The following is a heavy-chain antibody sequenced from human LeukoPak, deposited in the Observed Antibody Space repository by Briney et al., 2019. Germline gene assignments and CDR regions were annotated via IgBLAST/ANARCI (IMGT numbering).Heavy chain of an antibody. D-gene: IGHD1-1*01. J-gene: IGHJ6*03. CDR2: INPNSGGT. V-gene: IGHV1-2*02. CDR3: ARGPTRTTGTTSYYYYMDV. CDR1: GYTFTGYY. Sequence: ASVKVSCKASGYTFTGYYMHWVRQAPGQGLEWMGWINPNSGGTNYAQKFQGRVTMTRDTSISTAYMELSRLRSDDTAVYYCARGPTRTTGTTSYYYYMDVWGEGTTVTVSS.